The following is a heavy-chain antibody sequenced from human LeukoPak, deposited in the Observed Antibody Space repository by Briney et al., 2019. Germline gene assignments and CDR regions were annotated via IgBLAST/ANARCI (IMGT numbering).Heavy chain of an antibody. D-gene: IGHD1-26*01. J-gene: IGHJ6*03. CDR2: IIPIFGST. CDR3: ARVGRSRGSLPNSYYYMDV. CDR1: GDIFNSYS. V-gene: IGHV1-69*05. Sequence: SVNVSCNASGDIFNSYSVSWVRQAPGQGLEWMGGIIPIFGSTNYAQKFQGRVTITTDQSTRTAYMELNSLSSDDTAVYYCARVGRSRGSLPNSYYYMDVWGKGTTVTVSS.